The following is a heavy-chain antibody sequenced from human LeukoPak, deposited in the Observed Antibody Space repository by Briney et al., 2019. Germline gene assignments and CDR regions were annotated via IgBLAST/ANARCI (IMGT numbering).Heavy chain of an antibody. Sequence: GGSLRLSCAASGFTFSSYDMHWVRQATGKGLEWVSAIGTAGDTYYPGSVKGRFTISRENAKNSLYLQMNSLRAGDTAVYYCARVERIPDYYDSSGYSPYGMDVWGQGTTVTVSS. V-gene: IGHV3-13*01. J-gene: IGHJ6*02. CDR1: GFTFSSYD. CDR2: IGTAGDT. D-gene: IGHD3-22*01. CDR3: ARVERIPDYYDSSGYSPYGMDV.